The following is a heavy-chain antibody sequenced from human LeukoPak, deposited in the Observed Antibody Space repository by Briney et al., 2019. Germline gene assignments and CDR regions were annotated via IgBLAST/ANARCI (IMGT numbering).Heavy chain of an antibody. J-gene: IGHJ4*02. Sequence: GGSLRLSCAASGFTFSDHYMSWIRQSPGKGLEYISYISSTGKTIYYADSVQGRFTISRDNAKNSLYLQMNSLRAEDTAVYYCASSLQGYWGQGTLVTVSS. CDR3: ASSLQGY. V-gene: IGHV3-11*04. CDR1: GFTFSDHY. CDR2: ISSTGKTI.